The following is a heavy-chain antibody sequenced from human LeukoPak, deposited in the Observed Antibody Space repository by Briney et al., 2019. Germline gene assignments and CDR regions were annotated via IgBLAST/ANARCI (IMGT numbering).Heavy chain of an antibody. J-gene: IGHJ4*02. CDR2: IIPIFGTA. V-gene: IGHV1-69*13. Sequence: SVKVSCKASGGTFSSYAISWVRQAHGQGLEWMGGIIPIFGTANYAQKFQGRVTITADESTSTAYMELSSLRSEDTAVYYCARDSKLMVYAMDYWGQGTLVTVSS. CDR3: ARDSKLMVYAMDY. D-gene: IGHD2-8*01. CDR1: GGTFSSYA.